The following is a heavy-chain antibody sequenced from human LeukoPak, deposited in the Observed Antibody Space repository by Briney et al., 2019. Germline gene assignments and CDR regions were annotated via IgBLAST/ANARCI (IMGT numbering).Heavy chain of an antibody. CDR1: GYSISSGYY. CDR2: IYHSGST. Sequence: SETLSLTCAVSGYSISSGYYWGWIRQPPGKGLEWIGSIYHSGSTYYNPSLKSRVTISVDTSKNQFSLKLSSVTAADTAVYYCARHDHYYYYMDVWGKGTTVTVSS. J-gene: IGHJ6*03. CDR3: ARHDHYYYYMDV. V-gene: IGHV4-38-2*01.